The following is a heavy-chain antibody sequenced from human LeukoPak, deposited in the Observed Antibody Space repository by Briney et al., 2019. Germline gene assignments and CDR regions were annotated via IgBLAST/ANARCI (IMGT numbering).Heavy chain of an antibody. V-gene: IGHV3-23*01. Sequence: GGSLRLSCAASGFTFSNYAMSWVRQAPGKGLEWVSAITGSGGKTYYADSVKGRFTISRDNSKNTVFLQMNSLRAEDTAVYYCAKWGDYDVLTGYYVSDYWGQGTLVTVSS. J-gene: IGHJ4*02. CDR2: ITGSGGKT. CDR3: AKWGDYDVLTGYYVSDY. CDR1: GFTFSNYA. D-gene: IGHD3-9*01.